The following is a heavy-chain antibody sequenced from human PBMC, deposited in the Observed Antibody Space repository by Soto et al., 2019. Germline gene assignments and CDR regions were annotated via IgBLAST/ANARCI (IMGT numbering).Heavy chain of an antibody. CDR3: ARGDPEYRRSYVHYGMDV. CDR1: GGSFSGYY. V-gene: IGHV4-34*01. CDR2: INHSGST. J-gene: IGHJ6*02. Sequence: SETLSLTCAVCGGSFSGYYWSWIRQPPGKGLEWIGEINHSGSTNYNPSLKSRVTISVDTSKNQFSLKLSSVTAADTAVYYCARGDPEYRRSYVHYGMDVWGQGTTVTVSS. D-gene: IGHD6-6*01.